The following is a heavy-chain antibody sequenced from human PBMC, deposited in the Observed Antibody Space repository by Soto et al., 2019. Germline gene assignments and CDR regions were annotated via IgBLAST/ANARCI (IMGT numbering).Heavy chain of an antibody. CDR3: ATIQWVSSSRSEY. D-gene: IGHD6-13*01. CDR1: EFTVSSNY. Sequence: EVQLVESGGGLFQHGGSLRLSCAASEFTVSSNYMSWVRQAPGKGLEWVSVIYSGGSTYYADSVKGRFTISRDNSKNTVYLQMNSLGAEDTAVYYRATIQWVSSSRSEYWGQGQLVTVS. V-gene: IGHV3-66*01. J-gene: IGHJ4*02. CDR2: IYSGGST.